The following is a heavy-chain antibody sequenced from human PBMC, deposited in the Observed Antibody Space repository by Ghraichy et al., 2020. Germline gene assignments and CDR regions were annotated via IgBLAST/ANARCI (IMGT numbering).Heavy chain of an antibody. V-gene: IGHV1-69*13. CDR2: IIPIFGTA. CDR1: GGTFSSYA. J-gene: IGHJ6*02. CDR3: ASRGLISGRDYYYGMDV. Sequence: SVKVSCKASGGTFSSYAISWVRQAPGQGLEWMGGIIPIFGTANYAQKFQGRVTITADESTSTAYMELSSLRSEDTAVYYCASRGLISGRDYYYGMDVWGQGTTVTVSS. D-gene: IGHD3/OR15-3a*01.